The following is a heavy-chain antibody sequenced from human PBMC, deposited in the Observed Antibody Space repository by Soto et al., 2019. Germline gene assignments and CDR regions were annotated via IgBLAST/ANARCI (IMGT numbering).Heavy chain of an antibody. CDR3: AKGGPDGFCSGGRCYFDY. Sequence: SETLSLTCTVSGGSISGYYWSWIRQPPGKGLEWIGYIYYSGSTNYNPSLKSRVTISVDTSKNSLYLQMNSLRPEDTALYYCAKGGPDGFCSGGRCYFDYWGQGTLVTVSS. J-gene: IGHJ4*03. CDR2: IYYSGST. CDR1: GGSISGYY. D-gene: IGHD2-15*01. V-gene: IGHV4-59*01.